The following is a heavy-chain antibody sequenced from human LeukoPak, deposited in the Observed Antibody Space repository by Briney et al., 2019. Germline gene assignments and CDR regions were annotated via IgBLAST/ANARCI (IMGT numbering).Heavy chain of an antibody. J-gene: IGHJ4*02. D-gene: IGHD2-2*01. Sequence: PGGSLRLSCAASGFTFSSYSMNWVRQAPGKGLEWVSSISSSSYIYCADSVKGRFTISRDNAKNSLYLQMNSLRAEDTAVYYCARDLGGDIVVVPAAEGIDYWGQGTLVTVSS. V-gene: IGHV3-21*01. CDR2: ISSSSYI. CDR3: ARDLGGDIVVVPAAEGIDY. CDR1: GFTFSSYS.